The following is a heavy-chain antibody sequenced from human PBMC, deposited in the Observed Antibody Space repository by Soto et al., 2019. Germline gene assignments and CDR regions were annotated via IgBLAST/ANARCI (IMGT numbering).Heavy chain of an antibody. CDR3: ARGGYYDFWSGSRQTRPGFDP. D-gene: IGHD3-3*01. CDR2: ISSSSSYI. V-gene: IGHV3-21*01. Sequence: PGGSLRLSCAASGFTFSSYSMNWVRQAPGKGLEWVSSISSSSSYIYYADSVKGRFTISRDNAKNSLYLQMNSLRAEDTAVYYCARGGYYDFWSGSRQTRPGFDPWGQGTLVTVSS. J-gene: IGHJ5*02. CDR1: GFTFSSYS.